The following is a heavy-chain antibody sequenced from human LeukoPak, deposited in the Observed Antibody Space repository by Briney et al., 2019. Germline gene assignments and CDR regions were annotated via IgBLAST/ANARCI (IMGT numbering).Heavy chain of an antibody. D-gene: IGHD2-15*01. CDR3: ARGPRVEDCSGGSCYWNY. CDR1: GGSFSGYY. J-gene: IGHJ4*02. CDR2: INHSGST. Sequence: SETLSLTCAVCGGSFSGYYWSWIRQPPGKGLEWIGEINHSGSTNYNPSLKSRATISGDTSKNQFSLKLSSVTAADTAVYYCARGPRVEDCSGGSCYWNYWGQGTLVTVSS. V-gene: IGHV4-34*01.